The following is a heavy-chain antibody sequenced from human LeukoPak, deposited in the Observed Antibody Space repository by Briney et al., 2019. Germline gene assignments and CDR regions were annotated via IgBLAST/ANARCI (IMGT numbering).Heavy chain of an antibody. J-gene: IGHJ4*02. D-gene: IGHD5-24*01. V-gene: IGHV3-23*01. CDR1: GFTFSSYA. CDR3: ANRDGYNYAQEYYFDY. Sequence: GGSLRLSCAASGFTFSSYAMSWVRQAPGKGLEWVSAISGSGGSTYYADSVKGRFTISRDNSKNTLYLQMNSLRAEDTAVYYCANRDGYNYAQEYYFDYWGQGTLVTVSS. CDR2: ISGSGGST.